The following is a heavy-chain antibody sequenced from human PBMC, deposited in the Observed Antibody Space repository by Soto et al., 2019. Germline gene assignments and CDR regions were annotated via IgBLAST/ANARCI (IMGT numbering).Heavy chain of an antibody. CDR2: IYTAGGT. V-gene: IGHV3-53*01. J-gene: IGHJ4*02. CDR3: ARDLGEVSAI. D-gene: IGHD3-10*01. Sequence: GGSLRLSCAASGFTVSNTYMTWVRQPPGKGLECVSVIYTAGGTNYADSVKGRFSISRDNAKNSLYLQMHSLRAEDTALYYCARDLGEVSAIWGQGDLVTVSS. CDR1: GFTVSNTY.